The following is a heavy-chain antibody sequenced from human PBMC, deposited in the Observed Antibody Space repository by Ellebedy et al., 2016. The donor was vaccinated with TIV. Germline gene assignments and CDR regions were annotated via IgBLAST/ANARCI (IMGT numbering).Heavy chain of an antibody. CDR2: INPNSGGT. Sequence: AASVTVSCKASGYTFTGYYIHWVRQAPGQGLEWMGWINPNSGGTNYAQKFQGRVTMTRYTSISTAYMELSRLRSDDTAVYYCARAFGGGMDVWGQGTTVTVSS. D-gene: IGHD3-10*01. CDR1: GYTFTGYY. CDR3: ARAFGGGMDV. V-gene: IGHV1-2*02. J-gene: IGHJ6*02.